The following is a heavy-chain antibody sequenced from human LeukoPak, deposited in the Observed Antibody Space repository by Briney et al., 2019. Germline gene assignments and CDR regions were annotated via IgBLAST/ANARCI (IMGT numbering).Heavy chain of an antibody. CDR1: GFTFSSYA. D-gene: IGHD3-10*01. V-gene: IGHV3-23*01. Sequence: GGTLRLSCAASGFTFSSYAMSWVRQAPGKGLEWVSAIGGSGGSTYYADSVKGRFTISRDNSKNTLYLQMNSLRAEDTAVYYCAKDSHVILWFGETAFDIWGQGTMVSVSS. CDR3: AKDSHVILWFGETAFDI. CDR2: IGGSGGST. J-gene: IGHJ3*02.